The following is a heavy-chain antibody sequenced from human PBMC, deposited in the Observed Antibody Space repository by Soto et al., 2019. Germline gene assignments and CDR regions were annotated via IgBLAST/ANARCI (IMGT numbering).Heavy chain of an antibody. D-gene: IGHD3-22*01. V-gene: IGHV1-18*01. J-gene: IGHJ4*02. Sequence: ASVKVSCKASGYTFTSYGISWVRQAPGQGLEWMGWISAYNGNTNYAQKLQGRVTMTTDTSTSTAYMELRGLRSDDTAVYYCARIPLFAMIVIGDYWGQGTLVTVSS. CDR2: ISAYNGNT. CDR1: GYTFTSYG. CDR3: ARIPLFAMIVIGDY.